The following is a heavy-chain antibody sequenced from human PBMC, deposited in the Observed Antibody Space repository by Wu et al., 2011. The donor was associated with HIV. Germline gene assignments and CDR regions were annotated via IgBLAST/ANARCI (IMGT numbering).Heavy chain of an antibody. V-gene: IGHV1-69*14. CDR2: IIAIFGTA. CDR3: ARGSGYHFNYNYLVV. CDR1: GGTFSSYA. D-gene: IGHD3-22*01. J-gene: IGHJ6*03. Sequence: QVQLVQSGAEVKKPGSSVKVSCKASGGTFSSYAISWVRQAPGQGLEWMGGIIAIFGTANYAQKFQGRVTITADKSTTTTYMELNNLRSEDTAVYYCARGSGYHFNYNYLVVWGKGTTVTVXS.